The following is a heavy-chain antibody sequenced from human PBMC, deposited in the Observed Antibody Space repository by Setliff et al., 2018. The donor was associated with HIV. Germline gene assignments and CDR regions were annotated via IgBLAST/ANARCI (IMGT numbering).Heavy chain of an antibody. Sequence: PGGSLRLSCGVSGLSVMRNYVSWVRQSPGKGLQWVAVMYPGGGKYYGDSVRGRFSISRDNDKNTVYLQMNTLTKEDTAMYYCARTVQKSDSYHFDYWGQGTLVTVS. CDR2: MYPGGGK. CDR1: GLSVMRNY. CDR3: ARTVQKSDSYHFDY. V-gene: IGHV3-53*01. J-gene: IGHJ4*02. D-gene: IGHD3-16*02.